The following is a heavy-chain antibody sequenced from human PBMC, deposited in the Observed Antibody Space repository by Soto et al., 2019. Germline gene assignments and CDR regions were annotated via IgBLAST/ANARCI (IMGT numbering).Heavy chain of an antibody. CDR1: GFTFSSYA. CDR3: ARDDRQIKYSSIRYYYYYGMDV. V-gene: IGHV3-30-3*01. D-gene: IGHD6-13*01. J-gene: IGHJ6*01. CDR2: ISYDGSNK. Sequence: QVQLVESGGGVVQPGRSLRLSCAASGFTFSSYAMHWVRQAPGKGLEWVAVISYDGSNKYYADSVKGRFTISRDNSKNTLYLLMNSLRAEDTAVYYYARDDRQIKYSSIRYYYYYGMDVW.